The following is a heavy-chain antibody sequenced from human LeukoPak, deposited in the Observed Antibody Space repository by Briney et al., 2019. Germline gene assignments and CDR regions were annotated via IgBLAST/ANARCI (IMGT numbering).Heavy chain of an antibody. V-gene: IGHV3-21*06. D-gene: IGHD3-22*01. J-gene: IGHJ4*02. CDR3: ARVYETNGYLY. Sequence: GGSLRLSCAASGFTFSSYSLYWARQAPAKGLEWVSSISSSSSYIYNADSVKGRFTISRDNAKNKVYLQMNSLRVEDTAVYYYARVYETNGYLYWGQGSLLTVSS. CDR2: ISSSSSYI. CDR1: GFTFSSYS.